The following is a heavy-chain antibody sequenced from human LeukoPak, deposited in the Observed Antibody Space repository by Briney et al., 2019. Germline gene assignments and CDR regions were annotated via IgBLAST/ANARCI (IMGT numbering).Heavy chain of an antibody. CDR3: ARDPLINPGLYYFDY. Sequence: GSLRLSCAASGFTFSSYSMNWVRQAPGKGLEWIGNIHYTGSTYYNPSLKSRVTISVDTSKNQFSLKLSSVTAADTAVYYCARDPLINPGLYYFDYWGQGTLVTVSS. CDR2: IHYTGST. CDR1: GFTFSSYS. J-gene: IGHJ4*02. V-gene: IGHV4-59*12. D-gene: IGHD1-14*01.